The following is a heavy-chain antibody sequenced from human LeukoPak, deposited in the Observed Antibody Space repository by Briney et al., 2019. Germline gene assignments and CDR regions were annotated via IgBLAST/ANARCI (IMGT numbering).Heavy chain of an antibody. J-gene: IGHJ5*02. V-gene: IGHV4-61*02. CDR1: GGSISSGSYY. D-gene: IGHD3-22*01. CDR3: ARDLTRGYLGSGNWFDP. Sequence: SQTLSLTCTVSGGSISSGSYYWSWIRQPAGKGLEWLGCIYTSGSTNYNPSLKSRVTISVDTSKNQFSLKLSSVTAADTAVYYCARDLTRGYLGSGNWFDPWGQGTLVTVSS. CDR2: IYTSGST.